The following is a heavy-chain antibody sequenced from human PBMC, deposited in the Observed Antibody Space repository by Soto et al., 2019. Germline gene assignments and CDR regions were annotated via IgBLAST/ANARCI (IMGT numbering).Heavy chain of an antibody. Sequence: PSETLSLTCTVSGGPITTGDHYWSWIRQFPGKGLEWIGYIYHSGTTYHNPSLKSRVTISVDTSKNQFSLKLTSVTAADTAVYYCASYYDSSGPTFDYWGQGTQVTVSS. CDR1: GGPITTGDHY. V-gene: IGHV4-30-4*01. J-gene: IGHJ4*02. D-gene: IGHD3-22*01. CDR2: IYHSGTT. CDR3: ASYYDSSGPTFDY.